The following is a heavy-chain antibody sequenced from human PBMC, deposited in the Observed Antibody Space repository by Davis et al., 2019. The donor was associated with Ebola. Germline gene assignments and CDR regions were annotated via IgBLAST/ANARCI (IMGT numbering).Heavy chain of an antibody. J-gene: IGHJ4*02. CDR3: ARATFGYNSGWYADY. CDR2: INPNSGGT. Sequence: ASVKVSCKASGYTFTGYYMHWVRQAPGQGLEWMGRINPNSGGTNYAQKFQGRVTITADESTSTAYMELSSLRSDDTAVFYCARATFGYNSGWYADYWGQGTLVTVSS. V-gene: IGHV1-2*06. D-gene: IGHD6-19*01. CDR1: GYTFTGYY.